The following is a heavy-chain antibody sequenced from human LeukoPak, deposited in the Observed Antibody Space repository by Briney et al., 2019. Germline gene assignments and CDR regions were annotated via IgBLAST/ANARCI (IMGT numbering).Heavy chain of an antibody. CDR1: GGSISSSSYY. V-gene: IGHV4-39*01. J-gene: IGHJ4*02. D-gene: IGHD3-3*01. CDR2: IYYSGST. CDR3: ARQRLRFLYLLDY. Sequence: SETLSLTCTVSGGSISSSSYYWGWIRQPPGKGLEWIGSIYYSGSTYHNPSLKSRVTISVDTSKNQFSLKLSSVTAADTAVYYCARQRLRFLYLLDYWGQGTLVTVSS.